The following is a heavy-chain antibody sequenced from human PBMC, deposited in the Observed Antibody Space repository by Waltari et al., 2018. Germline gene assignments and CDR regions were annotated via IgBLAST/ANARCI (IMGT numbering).Heavy chain of an antibody. J-gene: IGHJ4*02. Sequence: EVQLVESGGGWVQPGGSLSLSCAASGLTFRNNWMTWVRQAPGKGLEWLANIHQDGSEKYSVESVKGRFTISRDNAKNSLYLQLNSLRADDTAVYYCTRGGDDSSWYWRNWGQGTLVTVSS. CDR1: GLTFRNNW. CDR2: IHQDGSEK. V-gene: IGHV3-7*01. D-gene: IGHD6-13*01. CDR3: TRGGDDSSWYWRN.